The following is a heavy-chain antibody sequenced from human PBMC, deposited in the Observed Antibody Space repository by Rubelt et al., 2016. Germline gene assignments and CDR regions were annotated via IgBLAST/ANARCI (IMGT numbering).Heavy chain of an antibody. CDR3: ARQGCSGTSCYTLYYMDV. V-gene: IGHV5-10-1*01. J-gene: IGHJ6*03. Sequence: EWMGRIDPSDSNTNYSPSFQGHVTISADKSISTAYLQWSSLEASDTAMYYCARQGCSGTSCYTLYYMDVWGSGTTVTVSS. CDR2: IDPSDSNT. D-gene: IGHD2-2*02.